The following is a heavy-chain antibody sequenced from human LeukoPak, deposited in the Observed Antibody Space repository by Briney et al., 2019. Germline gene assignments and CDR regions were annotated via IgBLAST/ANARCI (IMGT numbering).Heavy chain of an antibody. CDR2: ISYDGSNK. D-gene: IGHD6-19*01. Sequence: GGSLRLSCAASGFTFSSYAMHWVRQAPGKGLEWVAVISYDGSNKYYADSVKGRFTISRDNSKNTLYLQMNSLRAEDTAVYYCAKEGVAGNFDYWGQGTLVTVSS. V-gene: IGHV3-30-3*01. CDR1: GFTFSSYA. J-gene: IGHJ4*02. CDR3: AKEGVAGNFDY.